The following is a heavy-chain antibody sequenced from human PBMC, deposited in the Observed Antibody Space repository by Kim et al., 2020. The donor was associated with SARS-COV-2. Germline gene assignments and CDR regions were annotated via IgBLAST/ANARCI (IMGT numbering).Heavy chain of an antibody. Sequence: GGSLRLSCAASGFPFSSYAMTWVRQAPGKGLEWVSAISGSGVSTHYADSVKGRFTISRDKSKNTLYLQMNSLRVDDTAVYYCATCVYTGSSQIPDTFYYWDQGTLVTVSS. CDR1: GFPFSSYA. J-gene: IGHJ4*02. D-gene: IGHD1-26*01. CDR3: ATCVYTGSSQIPDTFYY. V-gene: IGHV3-23*01. CDR2: ISGSGVST.